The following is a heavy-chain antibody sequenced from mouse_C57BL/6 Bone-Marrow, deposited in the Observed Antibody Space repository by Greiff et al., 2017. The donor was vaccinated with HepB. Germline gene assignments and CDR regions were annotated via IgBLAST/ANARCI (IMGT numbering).Heavy chain of an antibody. CDR1: GFNIKNTY. D-gene: IGHD1-3*01. CDR2: IDPANGNT. Sequence: VQLQQSVAELVRPGASVKLSCTASGFNIKNTYMHWVKQRPDQGLEWIGRIDPANGNTKYAPKFQGKATLTADTSSNTAYLQLSSLTSEDTAIYYCASGSSTMYYFDYWGQGTTLTVSS. V-gene: IGHV14-3*01. CDR3: ASGSSTMYYFDY. J-gene: IGHJ2*01.